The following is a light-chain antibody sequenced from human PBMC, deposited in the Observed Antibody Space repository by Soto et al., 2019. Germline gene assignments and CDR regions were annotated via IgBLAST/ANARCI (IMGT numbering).Light chain of an antibody. J-gene: IGKJ1*01. CDR3: KQYGSSPRT. CDR1: QSVTSNY. V-gene: IGKV3-20*01. CDR2: GAS. Sequence: EIVWTQSPGILSLSPGDRATLSCMASQSVTSNYLAWYQQKPGQAPSRLIYGASSRATGISDRFSGSGSGTDFTLTISRLEPEDFAVYYSKQYGSSPRTFGHGTKVEIX.